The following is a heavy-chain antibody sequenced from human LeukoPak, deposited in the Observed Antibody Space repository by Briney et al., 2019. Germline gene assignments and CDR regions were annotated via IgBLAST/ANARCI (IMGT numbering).Heavy chain of an antibody. J-gene: IGHJ4*02. CDR3: ARDTLDY. CDR1: GFTFSSYA. V-gene: IGHV3-30*01. CDR2: ISYDGSNK. Sequence: GRSLRLSCAASGFTFSSYAMHWVRQAPGKGLEWVAVISYDGSNKYYADSVKGRFTISRDNSKNTLYLQMNSLRAEDTAVYYCARDTLDYWGQGTLVTASS.